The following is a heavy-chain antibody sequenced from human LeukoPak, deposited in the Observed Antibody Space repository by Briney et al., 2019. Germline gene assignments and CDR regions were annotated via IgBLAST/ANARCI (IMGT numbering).Heavy chain of an antibody. D-gene: IGHD1-26*01. CDR2: INSDGSST. V-gene: IGHV3-74*01. J-gene: IGHJ4*02. Sequence: GGSPRLSCAASGFTFSSYWMHWVRQAPGKGLVWVSRINSDGSSTNYADSVKGRFTISRDNSKNTLYLQMNSLRAEDAAVYYCATIGDRRSGELYRIDYWGQGTLVTVSS. CDR3: ATIGDRRSGELYRIDY. CDR1: GFTFSSYW.